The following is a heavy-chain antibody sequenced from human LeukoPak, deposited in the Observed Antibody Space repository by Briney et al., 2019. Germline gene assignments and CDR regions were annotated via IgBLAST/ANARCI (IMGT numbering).Heavy chain of an antibody. CDR1: GFTVSSNY. V-gene: IGHV3-66*02. D-gene: IGHD3-3*01. CDR3: ARDQPHYDFWSGYWTGGYFDY. J-gene: IGHJ4*02. CDR2: IYSGGST. Sequence: GGSLRLSCAASGFTVSSNYMSWVRQAPGKGLEWVSVIYSGGSTYYADSVKGRFTISRDNSKNTLYLQMNSLRAEDTAVYYCARDQPHYDFWSGYWTGGYFDYWGQGTPVTVSS.